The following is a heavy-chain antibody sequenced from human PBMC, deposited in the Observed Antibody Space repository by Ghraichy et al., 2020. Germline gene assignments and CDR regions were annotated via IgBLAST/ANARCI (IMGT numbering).Heavy chain of an antibody. J-gene: IGHJ5*02. CDR2: INHSGST. CDR1: GGSFSGYY. D-gene: IGHD6-6*01. V-gene: IGHV4-34*01. Sequence: ESLNISCAVYGGSFSGYYWSWIRQPPGKGLEWIGEINHSGSTNYNPSLKSRVTISVDTSKNQFSLKLSSVTAADTAVYYCARRGWQLGGYNWFDPWGQGTLVTVSS. CDR3: ARRGWQLGGYNWFDP.